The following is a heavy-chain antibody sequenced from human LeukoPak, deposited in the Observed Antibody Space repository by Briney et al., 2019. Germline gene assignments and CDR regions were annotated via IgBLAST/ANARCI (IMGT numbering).Heavy chain of an antibody. J-gene: IGHJ4*02. V-gene: IGHV3-21*01. CDR2: ISSSKTYI. CDR3: ARGYCSGTSCYMLDS. Sequence: PGGSLSLCCAGSGFNFIDNSMHLVRQAPGGGLECVSSISSSKTYIYYRDSVKGRFPISRDNAKNSLFLQMNSLRVEDTAVYFCARGYCSGTSCYMLDSWGQGTRVIVSS. D-gene: IGHD2-2*01. CDR1: GFNFIDNS.